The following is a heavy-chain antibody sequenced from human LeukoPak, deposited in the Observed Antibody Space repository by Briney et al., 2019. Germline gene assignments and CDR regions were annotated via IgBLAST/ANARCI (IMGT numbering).Heavy chain of an antibody. CDR2: IYYSGST. V-gene: IGHV4-59*01. D-gene: IGHD6-13*01. CDR3: ARGGAAAGRNFDY. CDR1: GGSISSYY. Sequence: PSETLSLTCTVSGGSISSYYWSWIRQPPGKGLEWIGYIYYSGSTNYNPSLKSRVTISVDTSKNQFSLELSSVTAADTAVYYCARGGAAAGRNFDYWGQGTLVTVSS. J-gene: IGHJ4*02.